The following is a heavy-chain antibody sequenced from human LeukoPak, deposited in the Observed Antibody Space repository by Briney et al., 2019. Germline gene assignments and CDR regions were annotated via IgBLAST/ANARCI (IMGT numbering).Heavy chain of an antibody. J-gene: IGHJ4*02. Sequence: GGSLRLSCAVSGFTFSTKSMNWVRQAPGKGLEWVSYITADSGTTYYADSVKGRFTISRDNAKDSLYLQMNSLRDEDTAVYYCASRDYFDYWGQGTLVAVSS. CDR1: GFTFSTKS. CDR2: ITADSGTT. V-gene: IGHV3-48*02. CDR3: ASRDYFDY.